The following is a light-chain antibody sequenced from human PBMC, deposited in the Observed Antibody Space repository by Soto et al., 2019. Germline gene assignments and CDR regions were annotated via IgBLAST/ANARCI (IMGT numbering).Light chain of an antibody. Sequence: QSALTQPASVSGSPGQSITISCTGTSSDVGSYGLVSWYQQHPGEAPKLIIYEGDKRPSGVSIRFSGSKSGNTASLTISGLQAEDEADYYCCSHAGDSVVFGGGTKL. J-gene: IGLJ2*01. CDR2: EGD. CDR3: CSHAGDSVV. V-gene: IGLV2-23*01. CDR1: SSDVGSYGL.